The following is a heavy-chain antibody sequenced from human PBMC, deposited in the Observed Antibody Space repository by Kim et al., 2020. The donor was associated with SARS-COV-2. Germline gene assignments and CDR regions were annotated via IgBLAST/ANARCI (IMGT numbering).Heavy chain of an antibody. D-gene: IGHD4-17*01. V-gene: IGHV3-21*01. CDR3: ARDRGGDYSYYYYGMDV. J-gene: IGHJ6*02. Sequence: VKGRFTISRDNAKNSLYLQMNSLRAEDTAVYYCARDRGGDYSYYYYGMDVWGQGTTVTVSS.